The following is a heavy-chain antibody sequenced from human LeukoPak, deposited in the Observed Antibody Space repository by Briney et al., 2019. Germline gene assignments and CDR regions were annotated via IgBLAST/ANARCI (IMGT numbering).Heavy chain of an antibody. CDR2: IYHSGST. Sequence: SETLSLICTVSGYSISSGYYWGWIRQPPGKGLDWIGSIYHSGSTYYNPSLKSRVTISVDTSKNQFSLKLSSVTAADTAVYYCARDSRAVQGWFDPWGQGTLVTVSS. CDR3: ARDSRAVQGWFDP. V-gene: IGHV4-38-2*02. J-gene: IGHJ5*02. D-gene: IGHD6-19*01. CDR1: GYSISSGYY.